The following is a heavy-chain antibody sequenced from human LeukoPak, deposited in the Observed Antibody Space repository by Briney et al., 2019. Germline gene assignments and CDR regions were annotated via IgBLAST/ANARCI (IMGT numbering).Heavy chain of an antibody. V-gene: IGHV4-59*08. D-gene: IGHD2-8*02. Sequence: SETLSLTCTVSGGSISSYYRSWIRQPPGKGLEWIAYISDIGSINYNPSLKGRVIISLDTSKNQFSLKLSSVTAADTAVYYCAGHHPRNTVDFWGQGTLVTVSS. CDR1: GGSISSYY. CDR3: AGHHPRNTVDF. J-gene: IGHJ4*02. CDR2: ISDIGSI.